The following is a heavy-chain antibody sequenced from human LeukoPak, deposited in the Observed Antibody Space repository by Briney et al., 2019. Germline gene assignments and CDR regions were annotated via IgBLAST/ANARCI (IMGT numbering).Heavy chain of an antibody. CDR2: ISGNGGRT. Sequence: PGGSLRLSCAASGFRFSNFAMNWVRQAPGKGLEWVSGISGNGGRTYYADSVKGRFTISRDNSKNTLNLQLNSLSAEDTALYYCAKDQEVGVTTYYFDYWGQGTLVTVSS. V-gene: IGHV3-23*01. CDR3: AKDQEVGVTTYYFDY. J-gene: IGHJ4*02. CDR1: GFRFSNFA. D-gene: IGHD4-17*01.